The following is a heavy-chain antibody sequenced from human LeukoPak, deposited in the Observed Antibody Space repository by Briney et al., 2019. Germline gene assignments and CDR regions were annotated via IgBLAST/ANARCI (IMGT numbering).Heavy chain of an antibody. CDR3: ARGVSVAGTLGYFDY. CDR2: IKQDGSEK. D-gene: IGHD6-19*01. CDR1: GFTFSSYW. J-gene: IGHJ4*02. Sequence: GGSLRLSCAASGFTFSSYWMSWVRQAPGKGLEGVANIKQDGSEKYYVDSVKGRFTISRDNAKNSLYLQMNSLRAEDTAVYYCARGVSVAGTLGYFDYWGQGTLVTVSS. V-gene: IGHV3-7*01.